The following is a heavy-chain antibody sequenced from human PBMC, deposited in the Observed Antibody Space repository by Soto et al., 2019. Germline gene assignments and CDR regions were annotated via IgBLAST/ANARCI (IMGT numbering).Heavy chain of an antibody. J-gene: IGHJ6*02. V-gene: IGHV3-11*01. CDR1: GFTFSDYY. CDR3: ARALPDIVMVVEATPGYYSMDV. D-gene: IGHD2-15*01. CDR2: ISSSGSHI. Sequence: GGSPRLSCAASGFTFSDYYLTCIRQALGKGLEWFSYISSSGSHIYYADSVKGRFTISRDNAKKSLFLLLNSLRVEDTGVYYCARALPDIVMVVEATPGYYSMDVWGQWPTVTV.